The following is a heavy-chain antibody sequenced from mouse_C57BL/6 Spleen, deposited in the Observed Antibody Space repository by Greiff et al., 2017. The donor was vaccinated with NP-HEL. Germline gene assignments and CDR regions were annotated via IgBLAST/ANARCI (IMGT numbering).Heavy chain of an antibody. CDR3: ARGTLSFAY. J-gene: IGHJ3*01. CDR1: GYTFTDYY. CDR2: INPNNGGT. Sequence: EVQLQQSGPELVKPGASVKISCKASGYTFTDYYMNWVKQSHGKSLEWIGNINPNNGGTSYNQKFKGKATLTVDKSSSTAYMELRSMTSEDSAVYYCARGTLSFAYWGQGTLVTVSA. D-gene: IGHD2-3*01. V-gene: IGHV1-26*01.